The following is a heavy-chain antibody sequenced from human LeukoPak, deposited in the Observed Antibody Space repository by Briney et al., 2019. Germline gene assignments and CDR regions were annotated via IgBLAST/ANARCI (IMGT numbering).Heavy chain of an antibody. CDR3: ARTIDHSSGYPPRDY. CDR1: GYSISSGYY. J-gene: IGHJ4*02. CDR2: IYHSGST. D-gene: IGHD3-22*01. Sequence: SETLSLTCTVSGYSISSGYYWGWIRQPPGKGLEWIGSIYHSGSTYYNPSLKSRVTISVDTSKNQFSLKLSSVTAADTAVYYCARTIDHSSGYPPRDYWGQGTLVTVSS. V-gene: IGHV4-38-2*02.